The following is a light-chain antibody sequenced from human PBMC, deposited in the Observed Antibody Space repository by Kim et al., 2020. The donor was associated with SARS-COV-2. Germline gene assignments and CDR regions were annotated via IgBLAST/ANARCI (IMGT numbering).Light chain of an antibody. J-gene: IGKJ2*01. V-gene: IGKV1-39*01. CDR3: QQSYGTPLYT. Sequence: DIQMTQSPSSLSASVGDRVTITCRASQSISSYLNWYQQKPGKAPKLLIYAAPSLQSGVPSRFSGSGSGTDFTLTISSLQPEDFATYYCQQSYGTPLYTFGQGTKLEI. CDR1: QSISSY. CDR2: AAP.